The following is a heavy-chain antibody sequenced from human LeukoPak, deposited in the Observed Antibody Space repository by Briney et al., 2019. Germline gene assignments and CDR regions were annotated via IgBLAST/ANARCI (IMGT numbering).Heavy chain of an antibody. Sequence: GGSLRLSCAASGFTFSSYSMNWVRQAPGKGLEWVSYISSSSSTIYYADSVKGRFTISRDNAKNSLYLQMNSLRAEDTAVYYCARGTIMTTVTTPYYFDYWGQGTLVTVSS. D-gene: IGHD4-17*01. CDR2: ISSSSSTI. CDR3: ARGTIMTTVTTPYYFDY. CDR1: GFTFSSYS. J-gene: IGHJ4*02. V-gene: IGHV3-48*04.